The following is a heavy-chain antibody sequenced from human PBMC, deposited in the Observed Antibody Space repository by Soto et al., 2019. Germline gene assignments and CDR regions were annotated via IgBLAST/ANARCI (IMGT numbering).Heavy chain of an antibody. CDR2: IKQDGSEK. J-gene: IGHJ6*03. Sequence: ESGGGLVQPGGSLRLSCAASGFTFSSYWMSWVRQAPGKGLEWVANIKQDGSEKYYVDSVKGRFTISRDNAKNSLYLQMNSLRAEDTAVYYCARGAAAGPYYYYYYMDVWGKGTTVTVSS. CDR3: ARGAAAGPYYYYYYMDV. D-gene: IGHD6-13*01. CDR1: GFTFSSYW. V-gene: IGHV3-7*01.